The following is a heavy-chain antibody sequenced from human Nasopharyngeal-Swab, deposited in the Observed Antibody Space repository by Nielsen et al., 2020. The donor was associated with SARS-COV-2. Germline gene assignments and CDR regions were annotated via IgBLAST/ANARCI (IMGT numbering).Heavy chain of an antibody. D-gene: IGHD3-9*01. CDR3: ARVGICNNDWCGSYDS. V-gene: IGHV3-72*01. CDR1: GFTLADYY. J-gene: IGHJ4*02. CDR2: SRVKANSYTA. Sequence: GGSLRLSCVASGFTLADYYMDWVRQAPGKGLEWLGHSRVKANSYTAEYAASVTGRFTFSREESKNVLYLQMNSLKTEDTAVYYCARVGICNNDWCGSYDSWGQGTLVTV.